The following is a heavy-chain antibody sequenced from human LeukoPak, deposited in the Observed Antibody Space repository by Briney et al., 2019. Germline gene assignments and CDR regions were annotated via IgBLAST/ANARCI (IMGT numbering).Heavy chain of an antibody. V-gene: IGHV2-5*04. Sequence: ESGPTLVNPTQTLTLTCTFSGFSLTSSGVGVGWIRQPPGKALEWLTLIYWNDEKHYSPSLRTRLTITKDTSNNQVVLTLTNMDPVDTGTYFCVRRGLDGSYLDYWGQGTLATVSS. CDR3: VRRGLDGSYLDY. CDR2: IYWNDEK. CDR1: GFSLTSSGVG. J-gene: IGHJ4*02. D-gene: IGHD1-26*01.